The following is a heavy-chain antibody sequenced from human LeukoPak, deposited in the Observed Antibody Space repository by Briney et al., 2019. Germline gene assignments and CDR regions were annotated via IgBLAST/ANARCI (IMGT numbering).Heavy chain of an antibody. CDR3: ARLPTGFPNWFDS. Sequence: SETLSLTCTVSGGSIISSTYTWVWIPQPPGMELEGIGIVYYSGTTYYNPPLTNRVTMSADTSKNQFSLRLTSVTAADTAVYYCARLPTGFPNWFDSWGHGTLVTVSS. CDR1: GGSIISSTYT. V-gene: IGHV4-39*01. CDR2: VYYSGTT. J-gene: IGHJ5*01. D-gene: IGHD3-10*01.